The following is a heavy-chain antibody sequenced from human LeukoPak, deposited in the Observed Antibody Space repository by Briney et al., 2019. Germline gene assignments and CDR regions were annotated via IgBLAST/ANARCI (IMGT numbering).Heavy chain of an antibody. J-gene: IGHJ4*02. V-gene: IGHV3-21*01. CDR2: ISSSSSYI. CDR3: ARGYSSASSDY. D-gene: IGHD6-19*01. CDR1: GFTVSSNY. Sequence: PGGSLRLSCAASGFTVSSNYMSWVRQAPGKGLEWVSSISSSSSYIYYADSVKGRFTISRDNAKNSLYLQMNSLRAEDTAVYYCARGYSSASSDYWGQGTLVTVSS.